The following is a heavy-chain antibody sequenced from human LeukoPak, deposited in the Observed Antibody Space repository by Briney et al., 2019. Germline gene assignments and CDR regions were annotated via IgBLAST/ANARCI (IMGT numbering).Heavy chain of an antibody. J-gene: IGHJ6*03. CDR1: GFTFSSYS. D-gene: IGHD5-24*01. V-gene: IGHV3-30*04. Sequence: GRSLRLSCAASGFTFSSYSMHWVRQAPGKGLEWVAVISYDGSNKYYADSVKGRFTISRDNSKNTLYLQMNSLRVEDTAVYYCARRDDYNYHYYYMDVWGKGITVTVSS. CDR3: ARRDDYNYHYYYMDV. CDR2: ISYDGSNK.